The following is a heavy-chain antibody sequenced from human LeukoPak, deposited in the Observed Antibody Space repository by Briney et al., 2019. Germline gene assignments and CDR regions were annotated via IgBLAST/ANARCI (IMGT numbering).Heavy chain of an antibody. V-gene: IGHV3-66*01. CDR2: IYSGGST. Sequence: GGSLRLSCAASGFTVSSNYMSWVRQAPGKGLEWVSLIYSGGSTYYADSVKGRFTIFRDSSKNTLYLQMNNLRAEDTAVYYCAARIWSAYYTCDCWGQGTLVTVSS. J-gene: IGHJ4*02. D-gene: IGHD3-3*01. CDR3: AARIWSAYYTCDC. CDR1: GFTVSSNY.